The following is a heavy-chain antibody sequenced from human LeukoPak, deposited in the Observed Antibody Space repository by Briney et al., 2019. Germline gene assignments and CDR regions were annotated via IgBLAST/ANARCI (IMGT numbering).Heavy chain of an antibody. V-gene: IGHV1-46*01. CDR1: GYTFTSYY. Sequence: ASVKVSCKASGYTFTSYYMHWVRQAPGQGLEWMGIINPSGGSTSYAQKFQGRVTMTRDTSTSTVYMELSSLRSEDTAVCYCARDYCSGGSCYQTLGFDPWGQGTLVTVSS. D-gene: IGHD2-15*01. CDR3: ARDYCSGGSCYQTLGFDP. J-gene: IGHJ5*02. CDR2: INPSGGST.